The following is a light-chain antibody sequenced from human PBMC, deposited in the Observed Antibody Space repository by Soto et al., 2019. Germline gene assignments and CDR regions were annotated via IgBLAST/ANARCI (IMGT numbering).Light chain of an antibody. CDR2: KAS. CDR1: QSISSW. CDR3: QQYNTFPWT. V-gene: IGKV1-5*03. J-gene: IGKJ1*01. Sequence: DIPVTQSPSTLSASVGDRVTITCRASQSISSWLAWYQQKPGKAPKALIYKASSLESGVPSRFSGSESGTEFTLTISSLQPDDFATYYCQQYNTFPWTFGPGTKVEVK.